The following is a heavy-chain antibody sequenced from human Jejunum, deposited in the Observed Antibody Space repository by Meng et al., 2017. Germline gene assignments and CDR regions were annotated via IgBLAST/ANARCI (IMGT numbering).Heavy chain of an antibody. CDR3: ASQTSTGY. CDR2: ISYDGSNV. Sequence: GESLKISCAASGFTFSSYSMHWVRQAPGKGLDWVAVISYDGSNVQYADSVKGRFTISRDNSKNKMYLQMNSLRTEDTAVYYCASQTSTGYWGQGTLVTVSS. D-gene: IGHD2-2*01. V-gene: IGHV3-30*04. CDR1: GFTFSSYS. J-gene: IGHJ4*02.